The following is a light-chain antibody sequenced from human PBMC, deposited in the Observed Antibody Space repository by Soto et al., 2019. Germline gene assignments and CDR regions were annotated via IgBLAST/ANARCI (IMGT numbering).Light chain of an antibody. Sequence: ERATLSCRASQAISDNLAWYQQKPGQAPRLLMYGASTRATGLPVRFSGSGSGTEFTLTISRLQSEDSAVYYCQQYNDWPQTFGQGTKVDIK. J-gene: IGKJ1*01. CDR3: QQYNDWPQT. V-gene: IGKV3-15*01. CDR2: GAS. CDR1: QAISDN.